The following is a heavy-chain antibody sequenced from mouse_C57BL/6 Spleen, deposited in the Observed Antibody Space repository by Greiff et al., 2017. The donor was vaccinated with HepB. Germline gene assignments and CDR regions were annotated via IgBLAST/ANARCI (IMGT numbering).Heavy chain of an antibody. CDR2: ISDGGSYT. V-gene: IGHV5-4*01. CDR1: GFTFSSYA. CDR3: ARGSNYPYYFDY. J-gene: IGHJ2*01. D-gene: IGHD2-5*01. Sequence: EVQLQESGGGLVKPGGSLKLSCAASGFTFSSYAMSWVRQTPEKRLEWVATISDGGSYTYYPDNVKGRFTISRDNAKNNLYLQMSHLKSEDTAMYYCARGSNYPYYFDYWGQGTTLTVSS.